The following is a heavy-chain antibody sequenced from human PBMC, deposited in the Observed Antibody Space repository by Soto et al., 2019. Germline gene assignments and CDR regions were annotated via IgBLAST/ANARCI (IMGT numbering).Heavy chain of an antibody. J-gene: IGHJ6*03. V-gene: IGHV1-8*01. D-gene: IGHD6-13*01. Sequence: GASVKVSCKASGYTFTSYDINWVRQATGQGPEWMGWMNPNSGNTGYAQKFQGRVTMTRNTSISTAYMELSSLRSEDTAVYYCARKYSSSWYYYYYYMDVWGKGTTVTVSS. CDR2: MNPNSGNT. CDR3: ARKYSSSWYYYYYYMDV. CDR1: GYTFTSYD.